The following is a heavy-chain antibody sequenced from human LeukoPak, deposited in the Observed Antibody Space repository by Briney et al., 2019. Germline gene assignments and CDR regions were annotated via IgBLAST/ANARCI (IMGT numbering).Heavy chain of an antibody. J-gene: IGHJ4*02. V-gene: IGHV4-59*01. D-gene: IGHD3-22*01. CDR3: ARWDDTLDY. CDR2: IFYSGST. CDR1: GGSISSYY. Sequence: SETLSLTCTVSGGSISSYYWSWIRQPPGKGLEWIGYIFYSGSTNYNPSLKSRVTISVDTSKNQFSLKLSSVTAADTAVYYCARWDDTLDYWGQGTLVTVSS.